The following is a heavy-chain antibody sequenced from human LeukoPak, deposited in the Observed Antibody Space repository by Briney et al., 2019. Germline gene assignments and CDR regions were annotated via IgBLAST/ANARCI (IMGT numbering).Heavy chain of an antibody. V-gene: IGHV4-34*01. CDR2: INHSGST. CDR3: ARPRGSGGVAWFDY. D-gene: IGHD3-16*01. J-gene: IGHJ4*02. Sequence: SETLSLTCAVYGGSFSGYYWSWIRQPPGKGLEWIGEINHSGSTNYNPSLKSRVTISVDTSKNQFSLKLSSVTAADTAVYYCARPRGSGGVAWFDYWGQGTLVTVSS. CDR1: GGSFSGYY.